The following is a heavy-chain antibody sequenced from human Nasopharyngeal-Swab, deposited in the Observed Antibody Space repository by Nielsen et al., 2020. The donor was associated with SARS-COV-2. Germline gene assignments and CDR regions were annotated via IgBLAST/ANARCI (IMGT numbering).Heavy chain of an antibody. J-gene: IGHJ5*02. CDR2: IYYSGST. Sequence: SETLSLTCTVSGGSIGSYYWSWIRQPPGKGLEWIGYIYYSGSTNYNPSLKSRVTISVDTSKNQFSLKLSSVTAADTAVYYCARMSGGNWFDPWGQGTLVTVSS. D-gene: IGHD3-10*01. CDR3: ARMSGGNWFDP. CDR1: GGSIGSYY. V-gene: IGHV4-59*01.